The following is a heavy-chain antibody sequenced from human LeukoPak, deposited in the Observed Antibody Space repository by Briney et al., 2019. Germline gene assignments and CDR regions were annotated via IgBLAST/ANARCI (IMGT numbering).Heavy chain of an antibody. CDR1: GFNFINTW. J-gene: IGHJ4*02. D-gene: IGHD2-2*01. V-gene: IGHV3-74*01. CDR2: IRNDGSGI. CDR3: ARERGVSQPFDY. Sequence: GGSLRLSCAASGFNFINTWMHWVRQAPGKGLVWVARIRNDGSGIIYADSVKGRFTISRDNARNTLYLQMNSLRAEDTAVYYCARERGVSQPFDYWGQGTLVTVSS.